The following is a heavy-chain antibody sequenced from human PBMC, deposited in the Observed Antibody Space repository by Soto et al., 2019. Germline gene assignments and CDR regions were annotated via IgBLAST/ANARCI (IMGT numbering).Heavy chain of an antibody. CDR3: ARLDGNSADYYYGMDV. J-gene: IGHJ6*02. D-gene: IGHD6-19*01. CDR2: ICYSGST. CDR1: GDSITSRSFC. Sequence: SETLSLTCTVSGDSITSRSFCWGWIRQPPGKGLEWIGTICYSGSTYYNPSLQSRVTMSVDTSKNQFSLKLSSVTAADTGVYYCARLDGNSADYYYGMDVWGRGTTGTVSS. V-gene: IGHV4-39*01.